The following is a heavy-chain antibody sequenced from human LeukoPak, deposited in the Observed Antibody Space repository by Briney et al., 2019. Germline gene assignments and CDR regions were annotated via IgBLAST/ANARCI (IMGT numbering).Heavy chain of an antibody. CDR3: ARERGEEYSSGWYKTNFFDT. V-gene: IGHV4-4*02. CDR1: GGSISSSNW. Sequence: SETLSLTCAVSGGSISSSNWWSWVRQPPGKGLEWIGEIYHSGSTNYNPSLKSRVTISADMSKNQISLKLSSVTAADTALYYCARERGEEYSSGWYKTNFFDTWGQGTRVTVSS. CDR2: IYHSGST. D-gene: IGHD6-19*01. J-gene: IGHJ4*02.